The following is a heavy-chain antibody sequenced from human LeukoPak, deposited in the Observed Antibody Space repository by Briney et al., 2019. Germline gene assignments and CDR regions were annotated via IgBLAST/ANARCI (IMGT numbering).Heavy chain of an antibody. CDR2: ISWNSGSI. Sequence: GGSLRLSRAASGFTFDDYAMHWVRQAPGKGLEWVSGISWNSGSIGYADSVKGRFTISRDNAKNSLYLHMNSLRAEDTALYYCAKDNGRGGNFDYWGQGTLVTVSS. CDR3: AKDNGRGGNFDY. D-gene: IGHD3-16*01. V-gene: IGHV3-9*01. J-gene: IGHJ4*02. CDR1: GFTFDDYA.